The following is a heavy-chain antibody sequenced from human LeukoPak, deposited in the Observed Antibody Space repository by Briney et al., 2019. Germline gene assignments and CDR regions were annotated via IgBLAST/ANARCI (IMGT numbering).Heavy chain of an antibody. CDR2: ISYDGSNK. CDR3: AKDLRDSGSYPYFDY. CDR1: GFTFSSYG. V-gene: IGHV3-30*18. Sequence: PGRSLRLSCPASGFTFSSYGMHWVRQAPGKGLEWVAVISYDGSNKYYADSVKGRFTISRDNSKNTLYLQMNSLRAEDTAVYYCAKDLRDSGSYPYFDYWGQGTLVTVSS. D-gene: IGHD1-26*01. J-gene: IGHJ4*02.